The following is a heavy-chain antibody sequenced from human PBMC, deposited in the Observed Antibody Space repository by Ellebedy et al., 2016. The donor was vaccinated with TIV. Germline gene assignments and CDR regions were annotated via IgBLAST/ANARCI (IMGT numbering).Heavy chain of an antibody. CDR3: VRVKPAAAVFDY. Sequence: PGGSLRLSCEASGFPFRNYAMHWVRQSPRKGLEWVAIVSFDIDKKFYTDSVKGRFTIFRDNAKNSLYLQMNSLRAEDTAVYYCVRVKPAAAVFDYWGQGTVVTVSS. CDR1: GFPFRNYA. J-gene: IGHJ4*02. V-gene: IGHV3-30-3*01. CDR2: VSFDIDKK. D-gene: IGHD6-13*01.